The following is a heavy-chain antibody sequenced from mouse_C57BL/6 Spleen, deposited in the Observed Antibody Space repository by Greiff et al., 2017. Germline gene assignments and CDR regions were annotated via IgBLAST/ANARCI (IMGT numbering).Heavy chain of an antibody. V-gene: IGHV5-4*03. J-gene: IGHJ4*01. CDR1: GFTFSSSA. D-gene: IGHD2-4*01. Sequence: EVKLVESGGGLLKPGGSLKLSCAASGFTFSSSAMSWVRRPPEKRLDWVAPISDGGSYPYYPANVKGRFTISRDNAKNNLYLQMSHLKSEDTAMYYCARGIYYDYDGGNAMDYWGQGTSVTVSS. CDR2: ISDGGSYP. CDR3: ARGIYYDYDGGNAMDY.